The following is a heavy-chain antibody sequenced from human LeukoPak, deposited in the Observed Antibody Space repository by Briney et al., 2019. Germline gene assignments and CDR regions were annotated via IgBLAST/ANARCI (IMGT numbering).Heavy chain of an antibody. Sequence: GASVKVSCKSSGYTFTSYGISWVRQAPGQGLEWMGWISAYNGNTNYAQKLQGRVTMTTDTSTSTAYMELRGLRSDDTAVYYCARDLTAGYFDYWGQGTLVTVSS. D-gene: IGHD7-27*01. CDR1: GYTFTSYG. CDR3: ARDLTAGYFDY. V-gene: IGHV1-18*01. CDR2: ISAYNGNT. J-gene: IGHJ4*02.